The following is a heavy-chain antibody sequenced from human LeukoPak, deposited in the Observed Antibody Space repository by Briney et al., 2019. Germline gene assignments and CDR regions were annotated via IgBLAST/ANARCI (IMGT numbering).Heavy chain of an antibody. CDR3: ARQIAVVEPTDPNWFDS. V-gene: IGHV4-39*07. Sequence: SETLSLTCSVSGDSISTTTFYWGWIRQSPGKGLEWIGSIFYSGTTYYTPSLKSRVTLSLDTSKNQFSLRLTSVTAADTTVYFCARQIAVVEPTDPNWFDSWGQGILVTVSS. J-gene: IGHJ5*01. D-gene: IGHD2-21*01. CDR2: IFYSGTT. CDR1: GDSISTTTFY.